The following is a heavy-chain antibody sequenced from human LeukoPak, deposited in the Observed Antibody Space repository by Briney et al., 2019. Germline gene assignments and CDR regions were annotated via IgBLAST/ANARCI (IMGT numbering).Heavy chain of an antibody. V-gene: IGHV3-23*01. D-gene: IGHD1-26*01. Sequence: GGSLRLSCAVSGFTFAIYAMGWVRQAPGKGLEWVSAIGGSGASTYYADSVKGRFTVSRDNSKNMLYLQMNSLSGDDTAVYYCAKANSGRYPAHRHFDCWGQGTLVTVSS. J-gene: IGHJ4*02. CDR2: IGGSGAST. CDR1: GFTFAIYA. CDR3: AKANSGRYPAHRHFDC.